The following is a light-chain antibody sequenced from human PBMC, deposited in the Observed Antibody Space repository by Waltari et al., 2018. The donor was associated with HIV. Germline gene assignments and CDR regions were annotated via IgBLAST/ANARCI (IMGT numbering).Light chain of an antibody. Sequence: HSVLTQPPAVSAAPGQKVTISCSGTTPNIGNNFFCWYQKLPGTAPKLLIFDNHKRPSGVSDRFSASKSATSATLDITGLHTGDEAEYYCGTWDTSLNAGVFGGGTKVSVL. J-gene: IGLJ2*01. CDR3: GTWDTSLNAGV. V-gene: IGLV1-51*01. CDR1: TPNIGNNF. CDR2: DNH.